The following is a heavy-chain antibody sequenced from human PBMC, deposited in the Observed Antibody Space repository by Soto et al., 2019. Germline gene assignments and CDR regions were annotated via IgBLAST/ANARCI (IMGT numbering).Heavy chain of an antibody. J-gene: IGHJ5*01. V-gene: IGHV1-69*06. CDR3: AKHIRWEWDQDWFDS. CDR2: IIPILGTA. D-gene: IGHD1-26*01. Sequence: GASVKVSCKASGGSFISYAITWVRQAPGQGLEWMGGIIPILGTANYAQKFQGRVTITADKSANTAYMELSSLRSEDTAVYFCAKHIRWEWDQDWFDSWGPGTLVTVSS. CDR1: GGSFISYA.